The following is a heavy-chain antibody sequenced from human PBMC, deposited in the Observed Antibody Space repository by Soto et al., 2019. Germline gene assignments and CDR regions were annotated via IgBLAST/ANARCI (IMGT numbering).Heavy chain of an antibody. CDR1: GFTFSSYG. CDR3: ARDYDSSGYYYSGPSYFDY. Sequence: PGGSLRLSCAASGFTFSSYGMHWVRQAPGKGLEWVAVIWYDGSNKYYADSVKGRFTISRDNSKNTLYLQMNSLRAEDTAVYYCARDYDSSGYYYSGPSYFDYWGQGTLVTVSS. V-gene: IGHV3-33*01. CDR2: IWYDGSNK. J-gene: IGHJ4*02. D-gene: IGHD3-22*01.